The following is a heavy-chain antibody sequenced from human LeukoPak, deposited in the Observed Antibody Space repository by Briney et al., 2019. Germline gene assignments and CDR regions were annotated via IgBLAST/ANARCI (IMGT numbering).Heavy chain of an antibody. CDR1: GGSISSSSFY. J-gene: IGHJ5*02. V-gene: IGHV4-39*07. CDR2: ISYTGST. D-gene: IGHD7-27*01. CDR3: ASLTGLAYNWFDP. Sequence: TSETLSLTCSVSGGSISSSSFYWGWIRQPPGKGLEWIGSISYTGSTYYNPSLKSRVTISVDTSKNQFSLKLISVTAADTAVYHCASLTGLAYNWFDPWGQGTLVTVSS.